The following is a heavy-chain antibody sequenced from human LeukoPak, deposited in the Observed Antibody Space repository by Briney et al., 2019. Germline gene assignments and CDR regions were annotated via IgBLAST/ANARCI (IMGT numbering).Heavy chain of an antibody. D-gene: IGHD6-13*01. CDR1: QFIFSSFE. J-gene: IGHJ4*02. CDR2: IYYSGST. CDR3: TRHSGSSWYGYFDY. V-gene: IGHV4-59*08. Sequence: PGGSLRLSCAASQFIFSSFEMNWIRQPPGKGLEWIGYIYYSGSTNYNPSLKSRVTISVDTSKNQFSLKLSSVTAADTAVYYCTRHSGSSWYGYFDYWGQGTLVTVSS.